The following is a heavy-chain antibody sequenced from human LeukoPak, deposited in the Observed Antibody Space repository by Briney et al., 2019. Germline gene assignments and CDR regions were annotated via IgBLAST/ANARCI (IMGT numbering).Heavy chain of an antibody. J-gene: IGHJ4*02. CDR2: INHSAST. Sequence: SETVSLTCAVYGGSFSGYYWSCIRQPPGKGLEWIGEINHSASTNYNPSLKSRVTISVDTSKNQFSLKLSSVTAADTAVYYCAKFLMDRSQYCSSTSCYPDYWGQGTLVTVSS. V-gene: IGHV4-34*01. CDR1: GGSFSGYY. D-gene: IGHD2-2*01. CDR3: AKFLMDRSQYCSSTSCYPDY.